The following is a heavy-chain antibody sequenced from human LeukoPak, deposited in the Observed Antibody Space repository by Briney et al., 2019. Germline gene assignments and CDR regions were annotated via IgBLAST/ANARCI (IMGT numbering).Heavy chain of an antibody. Sequence: GASVKVSCKASGYTFTGYYMHWVRQAPGQGLEWMGWINPNSGGTNYAQKFQGRVTMTRDTSISTAYMELSRLRSDDTAVYYCARELIVVVPAAHYWGQGTLVTVSS. D-gene: IGHD2-2*01. CDR1: GYTFTGYY. V-gene: IGHV1-2*02. CDR3: ARELIVVVPAAHY. CDR2: INPNSGGT. J-gene: IGHJ4*02.